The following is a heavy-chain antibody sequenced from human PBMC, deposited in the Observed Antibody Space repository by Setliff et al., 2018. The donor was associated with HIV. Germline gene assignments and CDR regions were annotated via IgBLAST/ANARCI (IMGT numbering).Heavy chain of an antibody. D-gene: IGHD1-1*01. J-gene: IGHJ3*02. CDR1: GPSINIHY. CDR2: IYSTGST. CDR3: ARGPGGTVPKPLDAFDI. Sequence: SETLSLTCTVSGPSINIHYWSWIRQSPGKAFEWIGYIYSTGSTNYNPSLQSRVTISMVASRNQFSLKVTSVTAADTAVYYCARGPGGTVPKPLDAFDIWGQGTMVTVSS. V-gene: IGHV4-59*11.